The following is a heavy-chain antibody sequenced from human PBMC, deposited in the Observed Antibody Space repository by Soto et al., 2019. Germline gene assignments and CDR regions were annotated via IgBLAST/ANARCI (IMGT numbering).Heavy chain of an antibody. CDR1: GFTFSSYS. CDR2: ISSSSSYI. V-gene: IGHV3-21*01. Sequence: EVQLVESGGGLVKPGGSLRLSCAASGFTFSSYSMNWVRQAPGKGLEWVSSISSSSSYIYYADSVKGRFTISRDNAKNSLYLQMNSLRAEDTAVYYCARDKHPDIVATTAFDYWGQGTLVTVSS. CDR3: ARDKHPDIVATTAFDY. D-gene: IGHD5-12*01. J-gene: IGHJ4*02.